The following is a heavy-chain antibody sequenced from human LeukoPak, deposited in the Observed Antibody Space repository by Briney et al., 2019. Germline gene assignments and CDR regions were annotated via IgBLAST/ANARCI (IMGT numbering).Heavy chain of an antibody. CDR1: GYSISSGYY. CDR3: ASLSIVVVPAEGWFDP. V-gene: IGHV4-38-2*02. D-gene: IGHD2-2*01. Sequence: SETLSLTCIVSGYSISSGYYWGWIRQPPGKGLEWIGNIHHSGSTYYNPSLKSRVTISVDTSKNQLSLKLSSVTAADTAVYYCASLSIVVVPAEGWFDPWGQGTLVTVSS. J-gene: IGHJ5*02. CDR2: IHHSGST.